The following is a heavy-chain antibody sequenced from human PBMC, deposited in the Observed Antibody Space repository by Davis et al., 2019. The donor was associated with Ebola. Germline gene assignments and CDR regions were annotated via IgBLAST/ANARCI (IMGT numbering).Heavy chain of an antibody. V-gene: IGHV3-7*01. J-gene: IGHJ3*01. CDR2: IKGDGSEK. Sequence: GGSLRLSCAASGFIFSGYWMAWVRQAPGKGLEWVANIKGDGSEKFYVDSMKGRFTIFRDNAKKSLYLQMNSLRAEDTAVYYCARGSGVFWGQGTMVTVSS. CDR1: GFIFSGYW. CDR3: ARGSGVF. D-gene: IGHD1-14*01.